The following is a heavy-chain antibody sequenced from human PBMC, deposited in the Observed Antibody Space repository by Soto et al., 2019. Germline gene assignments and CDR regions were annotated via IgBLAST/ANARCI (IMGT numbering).Heavy chain of an antibody. CDR3: ARHGYSSGWYST. J-gene: IGHJ5*02. CDR1: GGSISSSSYY. Sequence: PSETLSFTCTVSGGSISSSSYYWGWIRQPPGKGLEWIGSIYYSGSTYYNPSLKSRVTISVDTSKNQFSLKLSSVTAADTAVYYCARHGYSSGWYSTWGQGTLVTVSS. D-gene: IGHD6-19*01. V-gene: IGHV4-39*01. CDR2: IYYSGST.